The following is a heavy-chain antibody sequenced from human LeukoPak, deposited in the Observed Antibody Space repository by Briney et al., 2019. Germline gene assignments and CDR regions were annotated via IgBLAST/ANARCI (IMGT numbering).Heavy chain of an antibody. J-gene: IGHJ6*03. CDR3: AKGYDSTYYFYYFMDV. V-gene: IGHV3-43D*03. Sequence: GGSLRLSCVGSGFTFGEYGMHWVRQVPGKGLEWVSHITWGGGSTYYAGSVKGRFTISRDNSKNTVYLQMNSLRVEDTAVYYCAKGYDSTYYFYYFMDVWGKGTTVTISS. CDR1: GFTFGEYG. CDR2: ITWGGGST. D-gene: IGHD3-22*01.